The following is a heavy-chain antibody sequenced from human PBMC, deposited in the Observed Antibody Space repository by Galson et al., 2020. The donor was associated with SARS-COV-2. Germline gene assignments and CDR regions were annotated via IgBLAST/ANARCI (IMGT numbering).Heavy chain of an antibody. CDR3: ARDRAAVAGTKDYYGMDV. Sequence: ASVKVSCKASGYTFTSYGISWVRQAPGQGLEWMGWISAYNGNTNYAHKLQGRVTMTTDTSTSTAYMELRSLRSDDTAVYYCARDRAAVAGTKDYYGMDVWGQGTTVTFSS. CDR2: ISAYNGNT. J-gene: IGHJ6*02. V-gene: IGHV1-18*04. CDR1: GYTFTSYG. D-gene: IGHD6-19*01.